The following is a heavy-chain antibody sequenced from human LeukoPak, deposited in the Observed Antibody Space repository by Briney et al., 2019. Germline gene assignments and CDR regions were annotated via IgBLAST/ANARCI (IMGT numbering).Heavy chain of an antibody. Sequence: SETLSLTCAVYGGSFSGYYWSWIRQPPGKGLEWIGEINHSGSTNYNPSLKSRVTISVDTSKNQFSLKLSSVTAADTAVYYCARRRSGQWLVRYKYNWFDPWGQGTLVTVSS. CDR1: GGSFSGYY. CDR3: ARRRSGQWLVRYKYNWFDP. CDR2: INHSGST. J-gene: IGHJ5*02. V-gene: IGHV4-34*01. D-gene: IGHD6-19*01.